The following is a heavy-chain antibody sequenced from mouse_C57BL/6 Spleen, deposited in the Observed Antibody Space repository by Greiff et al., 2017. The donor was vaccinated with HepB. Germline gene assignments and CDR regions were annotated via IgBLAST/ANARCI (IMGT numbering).Heavy chain of an antibody. D-gene: IGHD3-3*01. V-gene: IGHV1-69*01. CDR1: GYTFTSYW. Sequence: VQLQQPGAELVMPGASVKLSCKASGYTFTSYWMPWVKQRPGQGLEWIGEIDPSDSYTNYNQKFKGKSTLTVDKSSSTAYMQLSSLTSEDSAVYYFARHVGGYFDVWGTGTTVTVSS. J-gene: IGHJ1*03. CDR2: IDPSDSYT. CDR3: ARHVGGYFDV.